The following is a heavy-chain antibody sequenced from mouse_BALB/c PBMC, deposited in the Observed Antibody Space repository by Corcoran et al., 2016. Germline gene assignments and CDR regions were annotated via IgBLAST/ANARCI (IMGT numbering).Heavy chain of an antibody. CDR2: ILPGSGST. CDR3: ARSDDSLFAY. D-gene: IGHD2-4*01. CDR1: GYTFSSYW. J-gene: IGHJ3*01. V-gene: IGHV1-9*01. Sequence: QVQLQQSGAELMKPGASVKISCKATGYTFSSYWIEWVKQRPGHGLEWIGEILPGSGSTNYNEKFKGKATFTADTSSNTAYIQLSSLTSEDSAVYYCARSDDSLFAYWGQGTLVTVSA.